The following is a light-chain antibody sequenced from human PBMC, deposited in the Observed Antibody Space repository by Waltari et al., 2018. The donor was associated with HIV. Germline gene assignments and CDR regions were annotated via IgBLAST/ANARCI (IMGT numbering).Light chain of an antibody. V-gene: IGLV2-8*01. J-gene: IGLJ2*01. Sequence: QSALTQPPSASGSPGHSVTISCTGTRSDVGAYNYVSWYQQHPGNAPKLIIYEVTQRPSGVPDRFSASKSGNAASLTVSGLQTYDEADYYCSSYAGSNTLIFGGGTNLIVL. CDR3: SSYAGSNTLI. CDR2: EVT. CDR1: RSDVGAYNY.